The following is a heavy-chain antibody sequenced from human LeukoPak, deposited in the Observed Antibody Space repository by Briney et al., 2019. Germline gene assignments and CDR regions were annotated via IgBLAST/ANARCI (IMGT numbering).Heavy chain of an antibody. CDR1: GGSISSYY. J-gene: IGHJ4*02. D-gene: IGHD3-3*01. Sequence: SETLSLTCTVSGGSISSYYWSWIRQPPGKGLEWIGYIYYSGSTNYNPSLKSRVTISVDTSKNQFSLKLSSVTAADTAVYYCAREGTMGWYDFFDYWGQGTLVTVSS. V-gene: IGHV4-59*01. CDR2: IYYSGST. CDR3: AREGTMGWYDFFDY.